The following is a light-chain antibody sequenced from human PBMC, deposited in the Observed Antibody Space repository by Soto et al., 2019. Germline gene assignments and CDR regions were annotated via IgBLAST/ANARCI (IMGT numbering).Light chain of an antibody. CDR1: TGAVTSGHY. Sequence: QAVVTQEPSLTVSPGGTMILTCGSSTGAVTSGHYPYWFQQKPGQAPRTLIYDTSNKQSWTPARFSGSLLWGKAALTLSGAQPEDEADYYCLLSYSGVVVVGGGTNVTVL. CDR2: DTS. V-gene: IGLV7-46*01. CDR3: LLSYSGVVV. J-gene: IGLJ2*01.